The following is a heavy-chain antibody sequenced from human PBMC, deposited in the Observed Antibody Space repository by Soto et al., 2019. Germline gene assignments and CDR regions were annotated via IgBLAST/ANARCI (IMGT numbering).Heavy chain of an antibody. CDR3: ARHRFTGGSDYFDY. Sequence: ASVHVSYKASGYTFTDHNLHWVRQAPGQGREWMVSINSRNGSAASAQKFQARVTMTRDASITTAYMKLISLTAPDTAVYYCARHRFTGGSDYFDYWGQGTLVTVSS. CDR2: INSRNGSA. V-gene: IGHV1-2*02. D-gene: IGHD2-15*01. J-gene: IGHJ4*02. CDR1: GYTFTDHN.